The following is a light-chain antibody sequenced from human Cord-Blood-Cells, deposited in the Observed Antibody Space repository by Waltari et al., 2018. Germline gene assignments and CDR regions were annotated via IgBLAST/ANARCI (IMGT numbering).Light chain of an antibody. J-gene: IGLJ3*02. Sequence: QSVLTQPPSASGTPGQRVTISCSGSSSNIGSNYVYWYQQLPGTAPKLLSYGNNPRPSGVPDRFSGSKSGTSASLAISGLRSEDEADYYCAAWDDSLSGWVFGGGTKLTVL. CDR1: SSNIGSNY. CDR3: AAWDDSLSGWV. CDR2: GNN. V-gene: IGLV1-47*01.